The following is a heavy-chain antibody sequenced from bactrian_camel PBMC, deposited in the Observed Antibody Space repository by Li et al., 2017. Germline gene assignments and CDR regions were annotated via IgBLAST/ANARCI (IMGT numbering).Heavy chain of an antibody. CDR1: GYTFNTY. J-gene: IGHJ6*01. D-gene: IGHD3*01. V-gene: IGHV3S13*01. CDR2: VYLYGGKT. Sequence: DVQLVESGGGSALAGGSVSLSCAASGYTFNTYSWFRQAPGQEREAVATVYLYGGKTYYAESVKGRFTISHENAQHISYLQMDSLKPEDTGVYFCAAGFLLPGVAARLTAAHVGSWGQGTQVTVS. CDR3: AAGFLLPGVAARLTAAHVGS.